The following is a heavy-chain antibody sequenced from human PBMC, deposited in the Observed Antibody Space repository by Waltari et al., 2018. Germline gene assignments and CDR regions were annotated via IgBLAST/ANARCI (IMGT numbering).Heavy chain of an antibody. V-gene: IGHV3-43*01. J-gene: IGHJ6*02. CDR3: AGGGSGSVYGMDV. D-gene: IGHD3-10*01. Sequence: EVQLVESGGVVVQPGGSLRLSCAASGFTFDDYTMHWVRQAPGKGLEWVSLISWDGGKTKQVGLVKGRFTISRDNAKNPLCLPKNSLGAEDNAVEYCAGGGSGSVYGMDVWGQGTTVTLSS. CDR1: GFTFDDYT. CDR2: ISWDGGKT.